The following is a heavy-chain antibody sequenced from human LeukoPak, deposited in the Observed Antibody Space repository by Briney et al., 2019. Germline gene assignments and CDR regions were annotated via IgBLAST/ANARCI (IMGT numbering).Heavy chain of an antibody. CDR3: AKPGRYFDWLLQSTHDAFDI. CDR2: ISGSGDST. J-gene: IGHJ3*02. CDR1: GFTFSTYA. V-gene: IGHV3-23*01. D-gene: IGHD3-9*01. Sequence: GSLRLSCAASGFTFSTYAMSWVRQAPGKGLEWVSSISGSGDSTYHADSERGRFTISRDNSKNTLYLQMNSLRAADTAVYYCAKPGRYFDWLLQSTHDAFDIWGQGTMVTVSS.